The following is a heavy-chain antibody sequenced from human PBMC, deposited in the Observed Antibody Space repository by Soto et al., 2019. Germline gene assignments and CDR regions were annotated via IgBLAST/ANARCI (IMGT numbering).Heavy chain of an antibody. Sequence: QVQLVESGGGVVQPGRSLRLSCAASGFTFSSYGMHWVRQAPGKGLEWVAVISNDGSNKYNADSVKGRFTISRDNSKNKLYLQMNSLRAEDTAVYYCAKDRRPNYYYGMDVWGKGNTVTVSS. D-gene: IGHD6-25*01. CDR3: AKDRRPNYYYGMDV. J-gene: IGHJ6*04. CDR2: ISNDGSNK. CDR1: GFTFSSYG. V-gene: IGHV3-30*18.